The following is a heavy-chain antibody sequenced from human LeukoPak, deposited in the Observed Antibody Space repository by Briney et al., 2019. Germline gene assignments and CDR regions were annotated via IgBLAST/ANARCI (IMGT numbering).Heavy chain of an antibody. J-gene: IGHJ4*02. Sequence: GGSLRLSCAASGFTFSSYEMNWVRQAPGKGLEWVSYISSSGSTIYYADSVKGRFTISRDNAKNSLYLQMNSLRAEHTAVYYCAAVGYCSSTSCYVGYFDYWGQGTLVTVSS. CDR2: ISSSGSTI. CDR3: AAVGYCSSTSCYVGYFDY. CDR1: GFTFSSYE. V-gene: IGHV3-48*03. D-gene: IGHD2-2*01.